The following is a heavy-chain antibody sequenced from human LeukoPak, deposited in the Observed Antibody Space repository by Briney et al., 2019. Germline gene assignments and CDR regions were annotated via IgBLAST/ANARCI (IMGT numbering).Heavy chain of an antibody. Sequence: GESLQISCKSSGSRFSSYWIGWVRPMPGKGLEWMGIIYPGDSDTRYSPSLQGQVTISADKSISTAYLQWSSLKASDTAMYYCARRSDYEKEPDYWGQGTLVTVSS. V-gene: IGHV5-51*01. J-gene: IGHJ4*02. D-gene: IGHD5-12*01. CDR3: ARRSDYEKEPDY. CDR2: IYPGDSDT. CDR1: GSRFSSYW.